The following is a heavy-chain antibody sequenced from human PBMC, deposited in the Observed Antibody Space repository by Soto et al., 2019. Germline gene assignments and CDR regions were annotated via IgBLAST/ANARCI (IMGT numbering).Heavy chain of an antibody. CDR3: AKDMVVGAIPYYFDY. CDR1: GYTFTSNS. Sequence: ASVKVSSKASGYTFTSNSMHWVRRAPGQRLEWMGWINAGNGNTKYSQKFQGRVTITRDTSASTAYMELSSLRAEDTAVYYCAKDMVVGAIPYYFDYWGQGTLVTVSS. J-gene: IGHJ4*02. V-gene: IGHV1-3*01. CDR2: INAGNGNT. D-gene: IGHD1-26*01.